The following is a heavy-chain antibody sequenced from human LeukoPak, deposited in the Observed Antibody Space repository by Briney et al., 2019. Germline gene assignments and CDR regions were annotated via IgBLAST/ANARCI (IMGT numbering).Heavy chain of an antibody. V-gene: IGHV3-9*01. D-gene: IGHD5-18*01. J-gene: IGHJ6*02. CDR1: GFSFDDYA. CDR2: ISWDSSNR. CDR3: AKDIDTGLASGMDV. Sequence: GRSLRVSCAASGFSFDDYAMHWVRQAPGKGLEWVSGISWDSSNRGYADSAKGRFTISRDNAKNSLYMQMNSLRAEDTALYYCAKDIDTGLASGMDVWGQGTTVTVSS.